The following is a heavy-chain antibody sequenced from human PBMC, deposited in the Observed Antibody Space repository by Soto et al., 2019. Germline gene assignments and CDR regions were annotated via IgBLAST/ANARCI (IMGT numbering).Heavy chain of an antibody. Sequence: GAPVKVSCKASGCTFSSYAISWVRQAPGQGLEWMGGIIPIFGTANYAQKFQGRVTITADESTSTAYMELSSLRSEDTAVYYCARKSAIFGVGPIPPYYYGMDVWGQGTTVTVS. CDR3: ARKSAIFGVGPIPPYYYGMDV. CDR2: IIPIFGTA. J-gene: IGHJ6*02. D-gene: IGHD3-3*01. V-gene: IGHV1-69*13. CDR1: GCTFSSYA.